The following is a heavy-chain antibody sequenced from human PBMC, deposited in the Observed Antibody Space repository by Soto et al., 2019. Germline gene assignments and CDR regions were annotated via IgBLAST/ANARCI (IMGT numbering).Heavy chain of an antibody. CDR2: IIPIFGTA. CDR1: GGTFSSYA. D-gene: IGHD6-19*01. CDR3: ARSPSGLNSFDY. Sequence: RASVKVSCKASGGTFSSYAISWVRQAPGQGLEWMGGIIPIFGTANYAQKFQGRVTITADESTSTAYMELSSLRSEDTAVYYCARSPSGLNSFDYWGQGTLVTVS. J-gene: IGHJ4*02. V-gene: IGHV1-69*13.